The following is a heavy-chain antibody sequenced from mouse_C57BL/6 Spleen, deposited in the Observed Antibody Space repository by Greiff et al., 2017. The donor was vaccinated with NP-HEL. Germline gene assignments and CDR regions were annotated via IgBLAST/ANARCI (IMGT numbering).Heavy chain of an antibody. CDR1: GYSFTGYY. J-gene: IGHJ4*01. CDR2: INPSTGGT. V-gene: IGHV1-42*01. Sequence: VQLQQSGPELVKPGASVKISCKASGYSFTGYYMNWVKQSPEKSLEWIGEINPSTGGTTYNQKFKAKATLTVDKSSSTAYMQLKSLTSEDSAVYYCARRFYYGSSYYYAMDYWGQGTSVTVSS. CDR3: ARRFYYGSSYYYAMDY. D-gene: IGHD1-1*01.